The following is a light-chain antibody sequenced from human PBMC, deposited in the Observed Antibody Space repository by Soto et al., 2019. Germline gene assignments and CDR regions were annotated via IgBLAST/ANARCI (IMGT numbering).Light chain of an antibody. Sequence: QLVLTQSPSASASLGASVKLTCTLSSEHSTYAIAWHQLQPEKGPRFLMKLNSDGSLNKGDGIPDRFSGSMSGAERYLTISSLQSDDEADYYCQTWGTGIWVFGGGTQLTVL. CDR2: LNSDGSL. V-gene: IGLV4-69*01. CDR3: QTWGTGIWV. CDR1: SEHSTYA. J-gene: IGLJ3*02.